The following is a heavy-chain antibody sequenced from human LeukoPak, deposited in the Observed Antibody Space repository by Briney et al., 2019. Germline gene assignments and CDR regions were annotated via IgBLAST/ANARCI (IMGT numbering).Heavy chain of an antibody. Sequence: PGRSLRLSCAASGFTFSSYGMHWDRQAPGKGLEWVAVISYDGSNKYYADSVKGRFTISRDNSKNTLYLQMNSLRAEDTAVYYCAKVLRYFDWLPPFDYWGQGTLVTVSS. D-gene: IGHD3-9*01. CDR2: ISYDGSNK. V-gene: IGHV3-30*18. J-gene: IGHJ4*02. CDR1: GFTFSSYG. CDR3: AKVLRYFDWLPPFDY.